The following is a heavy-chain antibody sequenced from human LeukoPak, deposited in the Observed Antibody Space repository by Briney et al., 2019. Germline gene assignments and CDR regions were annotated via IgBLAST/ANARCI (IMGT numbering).Heavy chain of an antibody. CDR3: AREWSYYGSGSRFNWFDP. J-gene: IGHJ5*02. CDR2: IRYDGSNK. V-gene: IGHV3-30*02. Sequence: PGGSLRLSCAASGFTFSSYGMHWVRQAPGKGLEWVAFIRYDGSNKYYADSVKGRFTISRDNSKNTLYLQMNSLRAEDTAVYYCAREWSYYGSGSRFNWFDPWGQGTLVTVSS. D-gene: IGHD3-10*01. CDR1: GFTFSSYG.